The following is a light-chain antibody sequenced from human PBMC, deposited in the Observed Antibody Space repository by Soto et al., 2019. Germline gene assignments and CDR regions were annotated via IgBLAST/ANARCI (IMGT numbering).Light chain of an antibody. V-gene: IGKV3D-20*02. Sequence: EFVLTQSTGTLSLSPGERATLSCRASQSVSSSHLAWYQHKPGQAPRLLIYDASTRATGIPARFSGSGSGTDFILTISYLEPEDFAVYYCLQRSDWPITFGQGTRLEIK. CDR2: DAS. CDR1: QSVSSSH. J-gene: IGKJ5*01. CDR3: LQRSDWPIT.